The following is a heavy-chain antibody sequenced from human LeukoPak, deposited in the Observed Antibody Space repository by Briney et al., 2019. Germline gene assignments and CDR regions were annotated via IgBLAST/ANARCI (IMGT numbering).Heavy chain of an antibody. CDR1: GFTFTSYA. J-gene: IGHJ4*02. D-gene: IGHD5/OR15-5a*01. V-gene: IGHV3-64D*06. CDR2: ISSNGGSI. CDR3: VKGQALSKYYFDY. Sequence: GGSLRLSCSASGFTFTSYAMHWVRQAPGKGLECVSTISSNGGSIYSADSVKGRFTISRDNSKNTLYLQMSSLRPEDTAVYYCVKGQALSKYYFDYWGQGTLVTVSS.